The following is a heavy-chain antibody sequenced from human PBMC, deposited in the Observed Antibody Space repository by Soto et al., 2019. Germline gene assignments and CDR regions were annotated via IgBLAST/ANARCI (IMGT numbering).Heavy chain of an antibody. D-gene: IGHD3-10*01. CDR3: AKNGPGGYYGSGSYAFDY. Sequence: VQLVESGGGLVQPGGSLRLSCAASGFTFSTHWMHWVRQAPGKGLVWVAVISYDGSNKYYADSVKGRFTISRDNSKNTLYLQMNSLRAEDTAVYYCAKNGPGGYYGSGSYAFDYWGQGTLVTVSS. V-gene: IGHV3-30*18. J-gene: IGHJ4*02. CDR2: ISYDGSNK. CDR1: GFTFSTHW.